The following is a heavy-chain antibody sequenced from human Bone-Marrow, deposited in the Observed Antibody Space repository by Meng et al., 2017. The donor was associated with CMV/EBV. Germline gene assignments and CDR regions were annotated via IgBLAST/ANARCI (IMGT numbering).Heavy chain of an antibody. CDR3: ARALDSSGWSYYNYYGMDV. D-gene: IGHD6-19*01. CDR1: GFTFSSYS. J-gene: IGHJ6*02. V-gene: IGHV3-21*01. CDR2: ISSSSSYI. Sequence: GESLKISCAASGFTFSSYSMNWVRQAPGKGLEWVSSISSSSSYIYYADSVKGRFTISRDNAKNSLYLQMNSLRAEDTAVYYCARALDSSGWSYYNYYGMDVWGQGTTVTVSS.